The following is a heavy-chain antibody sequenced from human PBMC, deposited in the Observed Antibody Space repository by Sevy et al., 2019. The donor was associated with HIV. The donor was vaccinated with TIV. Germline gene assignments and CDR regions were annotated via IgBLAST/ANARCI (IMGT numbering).Heavy chain of an antibody. J-gene: IGHJ6*02. CDR2: IYYSGST. V-gene: IGHV4-59*01. D-gene: IGHD2-2*01. CDR3: ARVGCSSTSCNYYYYYYGMDV. Sequence: SETLSLTCTVSGGSISSYYWSWIRQPPGKGLEWIGYIYYSGSTNYNPSLKSRVTISVDTSKNQFSLKRSSVTAADTAVYYCARVGCSSTSCNYYYYYYGMDVWGQGTTVTVSS. CDR1: GGSISSYY.